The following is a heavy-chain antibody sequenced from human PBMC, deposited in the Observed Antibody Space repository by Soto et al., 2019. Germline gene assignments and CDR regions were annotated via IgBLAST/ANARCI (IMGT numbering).Heavy chain of an antibody. CDR1: GGSISSSSYY. Sequence: SETLSLTCTVSGGSISSSSYYWGWIRQPPGKGLEWIGSIYYSGSTYYNPSLKSRVTISVDTSKNQFSLKLSSVTAADTAVYYCARHYYDILTGHRRNWFDPWGQGTLVTVSS. CDR2: IYYSGST. D-gene: IGHD3-9*01. J-gene: IGHJ5*02. V-gene: IGHV4-39*01. CDR3: ARHYYDILTGHRRNWFDP.